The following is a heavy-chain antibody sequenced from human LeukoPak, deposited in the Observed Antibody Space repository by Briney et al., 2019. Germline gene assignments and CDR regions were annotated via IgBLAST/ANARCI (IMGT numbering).Heavy chain of an antibody. CDR1: GYTFTSYY. CDR3: ARDWCKDSSGYYCFDY. J-gene: IGHJ4*02. Sequence: ASVKVSCKASGYTFTSYYMHWVRQAPGQGLEWMGIINPSGGSTSYAQKFQGRVTMTRDTSTSTVYMELSSLRSEDTAVYYCARDWCKDSSGYYCFDYWGQGTLVTVSS. CDR2: INPSGGST. D-gene: IGHD3-22*01. V-gene: IGHV1-46*01.